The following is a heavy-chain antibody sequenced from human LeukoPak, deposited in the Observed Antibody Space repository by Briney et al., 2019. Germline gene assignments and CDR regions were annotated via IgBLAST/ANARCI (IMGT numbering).Heavy chain of an antibody. D-gene: IGHD5-24*01. CDR2: IYYSGST. CDR1: GGSISSSSYY. J-gene: IGHJ4*02. CDR3: ARSRDGYNEE. V-gene: IGHV4-39*07. Sequence: SETLSLTCTVSGGSISSSSYYWGWIRQPPGKGLEWIGSIYYSGSTYYNPSLKSRVTISVDTSKNQFSLQLSSVTAADTAVYYCARSRDGYNEEWGQGTLVTVSS.